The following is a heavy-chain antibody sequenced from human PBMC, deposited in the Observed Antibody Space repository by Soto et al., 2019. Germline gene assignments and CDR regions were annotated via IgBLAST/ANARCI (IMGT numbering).Heavy chain of an antibody. Sequence: EVQLVESGGGLVKPGGSLRLSCAASGFTFSSYNMNWVRQAPGKGLEWVSSISTSSSYIYYADSVKGRFTISRDNAKNSLYLQMNSLRAEDTAVYYCARCLVSAYRSGSYDALDYWGQGTLVTVSS. CDR3: ARCLVSAYRSGSYDALDY. V-gene: IGHV3-21*01. CDR2: ISTSSSYI. CDR1: GFTFSSYN. D-gene: IGHD3-10*01. J-gene: IGHJ4*02.